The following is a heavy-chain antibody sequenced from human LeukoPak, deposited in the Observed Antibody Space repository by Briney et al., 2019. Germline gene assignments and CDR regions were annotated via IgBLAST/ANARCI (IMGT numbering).Heavy chain of an antibody. CDR1: GFTFSSYA. Sequence: GGSLRLSCAASGFTFSSYAMSWVRQAPGKRLEWVSIIGSSGGGIHYADSVKGRFTISRDNSKNALYLQMNSLRVEDTAVYYCAIDPNWGTHSWGQGVLVTVSS. CDR2: IGSSGGGI. D-gene: IGHD7-27*01. CDR3: AIDPNWGTHS. J-gene: IGHJ4*02. V-gene: IGHV3-23*01.